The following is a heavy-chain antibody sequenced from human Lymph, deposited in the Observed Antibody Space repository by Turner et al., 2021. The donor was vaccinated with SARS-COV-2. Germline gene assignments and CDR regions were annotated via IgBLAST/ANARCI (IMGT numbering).Heavy chain of an antibody. V-gene: IGHV3-49*04. CDR3: TRFDY. Sequence: EVQLVESGGGLVQPGRSLRLSCTASGFTFGDYGMSWVRQAPGKGLEWVGFIRSKTYGGTTEYAASVKGRFTISRDDSKSIAYLQMNSLKTEDTAVYYCTRFDYWGQGTLVTVSS. CDR2: IRSKTYGGTT. J-gene: IGHJ4*02. CDR1: GFTFGDYG.